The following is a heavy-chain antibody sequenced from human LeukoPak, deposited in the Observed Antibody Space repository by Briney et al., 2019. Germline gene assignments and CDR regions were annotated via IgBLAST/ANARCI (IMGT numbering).Heavy chain of an antibody. V-gene: IGHV1-18*01. D-gene: IGHD6-13*01. CDR1: GYTFTSYG. Sequence: ASVKVSCKASGYTFTSYGISWVRQAPGQGLEWMGWISAYNGNTNYAQKLQGRVTMTTDTSTSTAYMELSSLRSEDTAAYYCATRREAAGYYFDYWGQGTLVTVSS. CDR2: ISAYNGNT. CDR3: ATRREAAGYYFDY. J-gene: IGHJ4*02.